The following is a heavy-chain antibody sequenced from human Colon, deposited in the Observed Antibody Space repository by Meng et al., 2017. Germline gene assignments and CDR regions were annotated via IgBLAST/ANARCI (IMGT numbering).Heavy chain of an antibody. CDR1: GGSITSDTYF. J-gene: IGHJ4*02. V-gene: IGHV4-61*02. Sequence: QVQLQESGPGLVKPSQILSLTCTVSGGSITSDTYFWSWIRQPAGKGLEWIGRIYPSGRTNYNPSLKSRVTMSVDTSKNQFSLKLSSVTAADTAVYYCASWGRDGDTRGDYWGQGTLVTVSS. CDR3: ASWGRDGDTRGDY. CDR2: IYPSGRT. D-gene: IGHD5-24*01.